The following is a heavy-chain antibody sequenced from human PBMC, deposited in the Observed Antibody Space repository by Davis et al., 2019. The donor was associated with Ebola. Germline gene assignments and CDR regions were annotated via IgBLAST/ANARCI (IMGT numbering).Heavy chain of an antibody. CDR1: GFTFDDYG. V-gene: IGHV3-9*01. Sequence: PGGSLRLSCAASGFTFDDYGMHWVRQPPGKGLEWVSGIDYKSGTVGYADSVRGRFTISRDNAKSSLYLQMNSLRPEDTALYYCAKDHYSDSSGLSAMLDSWGQGILVTVSS. J-gene: IGHJ4*02. CDR2: IDYKSGTV. CDR3: AKDHYSDSSGLSAMLDS. D-gene: IGHD3-22*01.